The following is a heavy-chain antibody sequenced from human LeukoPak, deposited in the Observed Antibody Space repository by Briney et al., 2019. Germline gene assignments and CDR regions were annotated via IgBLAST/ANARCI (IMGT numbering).Heavy chain of an antibody. CDR3: ARSSAYYNEADI. J-gene: IGHJ3*02. V-gene: IGHV1-46*01. Sequence: ASVKVSCKTSGYSFTSYYIHWVRQAPGQGLEWMGIINPSGGSTTYAQRFQGRLTMASDTSTSTVYMELSSLRSEDTAMYYCARSSAYYNEADIWGQGTMVTVSS. CDR2: INPSGGST. CDR1: GYSFTSYY. D-gene: IGHD1-26*01.